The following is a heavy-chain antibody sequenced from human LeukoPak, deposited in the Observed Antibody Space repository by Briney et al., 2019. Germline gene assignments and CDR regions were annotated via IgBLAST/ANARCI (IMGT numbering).Heavy chain of an antibody. V-gene: IGHV5-51*01. J-gene: IGHJ2*01. Sequence: GESLKISRKGSGYSFTTYWNGWVRQVPEKGLEWMGIIYPGDSDTRYSPSFQGQVAISADKSISNAYLQWSSLEALDTAMYYCARLLRNLWYFDLWGRGTLLTVSS. CDR2: IYPGDSDT. CDR1: GYSFTTYW. D-gene: IGHD1-26*01. CDR3: ARLLRNLWYFDL.